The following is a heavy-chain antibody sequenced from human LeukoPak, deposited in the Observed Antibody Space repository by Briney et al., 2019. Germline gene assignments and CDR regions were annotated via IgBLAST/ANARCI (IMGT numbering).Heavy chain of an antibody. CDR3: ARSQNVYGEYVSFEF. J-gene: IGHJ4*02. V-gene: IGHV1-2*02. CDR2: INPNSGGK. CDR1: GYTFTGYY. Sequence: EASVKVSCTASGYTFTGYYMHWVRQAPGQGLEWMGWINPNSGGKNYAHKFQGRVTITRDTSISTAYMELSRLRSDDTAVYYCARSQNVYGEYVSFEFWGQGTLVTVPS. D-gene: IGHD4-17*01.